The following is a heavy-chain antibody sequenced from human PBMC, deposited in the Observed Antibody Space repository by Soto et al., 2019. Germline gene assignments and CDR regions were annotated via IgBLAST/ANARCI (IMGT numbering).Heavy chain of an antibody. J-gene: IGHJ4*02. D-gene: IGHD6-19*01. CDR1: GFTFSGNW. V-gene: IGHV3-74*01. CDR2: INSDGTTT. CDR3: ARRAFGWYGFHY. Sequence: EVQLVESGGGLVQPGGSLRLSCAGSGFTFSGNWMHWVRQAPGKGLVWVSRINSDGTTTNYADSVKGRFTISRDNAKNTLFLQMRSLRGEDKGGYYRARRAFGWYGFHYWGQGTLITVSS.